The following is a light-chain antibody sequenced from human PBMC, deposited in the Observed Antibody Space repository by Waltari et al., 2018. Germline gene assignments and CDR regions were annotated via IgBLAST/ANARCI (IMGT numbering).Light chain of an antibody. J-gene: IGLJ2*01. CDR3: QAWDSSTGV. CDR1: KLGDKY. V-gene: IGLV3-1*01. CDR2: QDS. Sequence: SYELTQPPSVSVSPGQTASITCSGDKLGDKYACWYQQKPGQSPVLVIYQDSKRPSGIRERFSGSNSGNTATLTISGTQAMDEADYYCQAWDSSTGVFGGGTKLTVL.